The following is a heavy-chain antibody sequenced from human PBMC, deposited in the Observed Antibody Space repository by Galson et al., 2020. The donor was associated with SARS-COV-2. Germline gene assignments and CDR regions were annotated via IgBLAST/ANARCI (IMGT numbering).Heavy chain of an antibody. J-gene: IGHJ4*02. CDR3: ARDPGWAPYYFDY. CDR2: TYYRSSKWYN. D-gene: IGHD6-19*01. CDR1: GDSVSSNSAA. V-gene: IGHV6-1*01. Sequence: SQTLSLTCAISGDSVSSNSAAWNWIRQSPSIGLEWLGRTYYRSSKWYNDYTDSMKSRLTINPDTSKNQFSLHLNSVTPEDTAVYYCARDPGWAPYYFDYWGQGTLVTVSS.